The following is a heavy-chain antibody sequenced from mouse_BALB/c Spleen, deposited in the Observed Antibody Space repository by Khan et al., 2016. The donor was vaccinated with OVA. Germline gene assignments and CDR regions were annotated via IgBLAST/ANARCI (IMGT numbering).Heavy chain of an antibody. CDR2: IWAGGST. CDR3: ARLEDI. CDR1: GFSLTSSG. D-gene: IGHD1-3*01. Sequence: QVQLKQSGPGLVAPSQSLSITCTVSGFSLTSSGVHWVRQPPGKGLEWLGVIWAGGSTNYNSALMSRLSISKDHSKSQVFLKMNSLQTDDTAMYYCARLEDIWGQGTTLTVSA. J-gene: IGHJ2*01. V-gene: IGHV2-9*02.